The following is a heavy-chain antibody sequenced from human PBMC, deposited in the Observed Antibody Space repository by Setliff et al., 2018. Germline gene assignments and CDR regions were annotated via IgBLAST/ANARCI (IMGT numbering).Heavy chain of an antibody. CDR3: ARTFSSRWFGSSGNWFDP. V-gene: IGHV3-23*01. Sequence: GSLRLSCAASGFTVSSDYMSWFRQAPGKGLEWVSAISGSGGSTYYADSVKGRFTISRDNSKNTLSLQMNSLRAEDTAIYYCARTFSSRWFGSSGNWFDPWGQGTLVTVSS. CDR1: GFTVSSDY. CDR2: ISGSGGST. J-gene: IGHJ5*02. D-gene: IGHD6-13*01.